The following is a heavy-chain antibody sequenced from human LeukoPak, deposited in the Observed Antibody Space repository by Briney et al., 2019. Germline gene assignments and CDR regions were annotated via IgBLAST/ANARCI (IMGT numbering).Heavy chain of an antibody. Sequence: GGSLRLSCAASGLTFSSHWMHWVRQAPGKGLEWVSVISGSGGSTYYADSMKGRFTISRDNSWDTLYLQMSSLRAEDTAIYYCAKRRPAGDFDFWGQGTLVTVSS. V-gene: IGHV3-23*01. J-gene: IGHJ4*02. D-gene: IGHD6-13*01. CDR1: GLTFSSHW. CDR2: ISGSGGST. CDR3: AKRRPAGDFDF.